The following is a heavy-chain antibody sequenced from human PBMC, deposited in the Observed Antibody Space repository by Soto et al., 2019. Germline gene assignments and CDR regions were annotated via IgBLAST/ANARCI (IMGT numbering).Heavy chain of an antibody. J-gene: IGHJ3*01. D-gene: IGHD6-19*01. CDR1: GFTFSSYA. V-gene: IGHV3-30-3*01. Sequence: QVQLVESGGGVVQPGRSPRLSCAASGFTFSSYAMHWVRQAPGKGLEWVAVISYDGSNKYYADSVKGRFTISRDNSKNTLYLQMNSLRAEDTAVYYCARGYSSGYWGQGTMVTVSS. CDR3: ARGYSSGY. CDR2: ISYDGSNK.